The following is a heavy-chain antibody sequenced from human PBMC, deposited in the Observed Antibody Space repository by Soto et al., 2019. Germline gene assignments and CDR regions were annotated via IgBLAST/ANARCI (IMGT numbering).Heavy chain of an antibody. D-gene: IGHD6-25*01. CDR1: GFTFSSYA. Sequence: PGGSLRLSCAASGFTFSSYAMHWVRQAPGKGLEWVAVRSYDGSNKYYADSVKGRFTISRDNSKNTLYLQMNSLRAEDTAVYYCARSSEQIYYYYGMDVWCQGTTVTVSS. J-gene: IGHJ6*02. V-gene: IGHV3-30-3*01. CDR3: ARSSEQIYYYYGMDV. CDR2: RSYDGSNK.